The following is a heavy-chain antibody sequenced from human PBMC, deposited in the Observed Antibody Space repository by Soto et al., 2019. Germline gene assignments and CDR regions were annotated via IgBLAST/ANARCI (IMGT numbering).Heavy chain of an antibody. CDR3: ARSVEGHFDY. D-gene: IGHD6-19*01. J-gene: IGHJ4*02. CDR1: GFTFSVYS. CDR2: MTSDMKTI. V-gene: IGHV3-48*02. Sequence: EVQLVESGGGLVQPGGSLRLSCAASGFTFSVYSMNWIRQAPGKGLQWVSYMTSDMKTIHYADSVKGRFTISRDHAKNLVYLQMTSLRDEDTAVYYCARSVEGHFDYWGQGALLTVSS.